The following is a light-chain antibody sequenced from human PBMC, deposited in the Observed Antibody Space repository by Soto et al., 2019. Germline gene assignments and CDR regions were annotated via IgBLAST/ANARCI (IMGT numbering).Light chain of an antibody. V-gene: IGKV3-15*01. Sequence: DILMTQSPATLSVSPGERATLSCRAGQGVTTNFAWYQQKSGQSPRLLIYDVSIRATGVPARFSGTGSETDFPLTISGLQSEDSAIYFCQQYNNWPYSFGQGTRLEIK. CDR2: DVS. CDR3: QQYNNWPYS. J-gene: IGKJ5*01. CDR1: QGVTTN.